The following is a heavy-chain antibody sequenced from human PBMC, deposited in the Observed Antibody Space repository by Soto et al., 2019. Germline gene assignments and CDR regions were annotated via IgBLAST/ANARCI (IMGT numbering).Heavy chain of an antibody. D-gene: IGHD4-17*01. V-gene: IGHV4-59*08. Sequence: QVQLQESGPGLVKPSETLSLTCTVSGGSISSYYWSWIRQPPGKGQEWIGYIYYSGSTNYNPSLKSRVTISVDTSKNQFSLKLSSVTAADTAVYYCARTDSYGDYHGWFDPWGQGTLVTVSS. CDR2: IYYSGST. J-gene: IGHJ5*02. CDR1: GGSISSYY. CDR3: ARTDSYGDYHGWFDP.